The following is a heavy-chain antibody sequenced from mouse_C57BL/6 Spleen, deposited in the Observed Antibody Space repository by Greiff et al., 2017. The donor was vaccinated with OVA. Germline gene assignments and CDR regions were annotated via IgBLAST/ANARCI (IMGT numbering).Heavy chain of an antibody. D-gene: IGHD1-1*01. J-gene: IGHJ3*01. Sequence: DVKLVESGGGLVQPGGSMQLSCAASGFTFSDAWMDWVRQSPEKGLEWVAEIRNKANNHATYYAESVKGRFTISRDDSKSSVYLQMNSLRAEDTGIYYCTIPSYYGSSPFAYWGQGTLVTVSA. CDR3: TIPSYYGSSPFAY. CDR2: IRNKANNHAT. V-gene: IGHV6-6*01. CDR1: GFTFSDAW.